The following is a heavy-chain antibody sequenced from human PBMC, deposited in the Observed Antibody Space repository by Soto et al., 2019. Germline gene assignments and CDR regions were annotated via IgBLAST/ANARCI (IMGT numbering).Heavy chain of an antibody. CDR2: INHSGST. Sequence: SETLSLTCAVYGGSFSGYYWSWIRQPPGKGLEWIGEINHSGSTNYNPSLKSRVTISVDTSKNQFSLKLSSVTAADTAVYYCARARPQLLWFGFYGVDVWGQGTTVTVSS. D-gene: IGHD3-10*01. CDR3: ARARPQLLWFGFYGVDV. J-gene: IGHJ6*02. V-gene: IGHV4-34*01. CDR1: GGSFSGYY.